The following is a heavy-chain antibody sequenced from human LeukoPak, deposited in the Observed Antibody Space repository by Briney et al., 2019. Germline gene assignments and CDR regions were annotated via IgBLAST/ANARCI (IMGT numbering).Heavy chain of an antibody. CDR1: GYTFTGYY. CDR3: ATDSRTDYDSSGYSFDY. Sequence: ASVKVSCKASGYTFTGYYMHWVRQAPGQGLEWMGRINPNSGGTNYAQKFQGRVTMTRDTSISTAYMELSRLRSDDTAVYYCATDSRTDYDSSGYSFDYWGQGTLVTVSS. V-gene: IGHV1-2*06. CDR2: INPNSGGT. D-gene: IGHD3-22*01. J-gene: IGHJ4*02.